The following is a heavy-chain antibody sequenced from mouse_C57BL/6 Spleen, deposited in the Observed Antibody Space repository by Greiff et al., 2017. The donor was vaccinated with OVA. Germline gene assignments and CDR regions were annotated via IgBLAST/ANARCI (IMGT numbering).Heavy chain of an antibody. V-gene: IGHV2-9-1*01. J-gene: IGHJ3*01. CDR2: IWTGGGT. CDR3: ASHYDYDAWFAY. D-gene: IGHD2-4*01. Sequence: VKLMESGPGLVAPSQSLSITCTVSGFSLTSYAISWVRQPPGKGLEWLGVIWTGGGTNYNSALKSRLSISKDNSKSQVFLKMNSLQTDDTARYYCASHYDYDAWFAYWGQGTLVTVSA. CDR1: GFSLTSYA.